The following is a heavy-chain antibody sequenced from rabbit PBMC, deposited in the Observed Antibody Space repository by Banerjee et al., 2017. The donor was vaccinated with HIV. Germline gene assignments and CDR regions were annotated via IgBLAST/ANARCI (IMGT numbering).Heavy chain of an antibody. CDR3: ARDSGTDNDYFSFDL. J-gene: IGHJ4*01. CDR1: GISFSSSYY. D-gene: IGHD7-1*01. V-gene: IGHV1S40*01. CDR2: IYTSGGST. Sequence: QSLEESGGDLVKPGASLTLTCTASGISFSSSYYMCWVRQAPGKGLEWIACIYTSGGSTYYASWAKGRFTISKTSSTTVTLQMTSLTAADTATYFCARDSGTDNDYFSFDLWGQGTLVTVS.